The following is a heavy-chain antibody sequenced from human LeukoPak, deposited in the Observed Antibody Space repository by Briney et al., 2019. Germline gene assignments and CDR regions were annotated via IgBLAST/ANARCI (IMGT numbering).Heavy chain of an antibody. V-gene: IGHV1-18*01. CDR2: ISAYNGNT. D-gene: IGHD6-13*01. J-gene: IGHJ6*03. Sequence: ASVKVSCKASGYTFSNYGISWVRQAPGQGLEWMGWISAYNGNTNYAQKLQGRVTMTTDTSTSTAYMELSSLRSEDTAVYYCARGGGSSSWFHYYYYYMDVWGKGTTVTVSS. CDR1: GYTFSNYG. CDR3: ARGGGSSSWFHYYYYYMDV.